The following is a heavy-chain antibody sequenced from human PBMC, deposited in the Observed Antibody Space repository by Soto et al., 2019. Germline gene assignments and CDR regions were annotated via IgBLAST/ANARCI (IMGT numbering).Heavy chain of an antibody. Sequence: QVQLVQSGAEEKKPGASVKVSCKASGYTFTSYAMHWVRQAPGQRLEWMGWINAGNVNTKYSQTFQGRVTITRDTSASTAYMELSSLRSEDTAVYYCARAPGGSSSFVDSWGQGTLVTVSS. J-gene: IGHJ4*02. D-gene: IGHD6-6*01. CDR2: INAGNVNT. CDR1: GYTFTSYA. CDR3: ARAPGGSSSFVDS. V-gene: IGHV1-3*05.